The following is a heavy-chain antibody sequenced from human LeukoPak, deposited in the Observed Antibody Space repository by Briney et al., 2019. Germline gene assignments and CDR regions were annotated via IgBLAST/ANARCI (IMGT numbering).Heavy chain of an antibody. Sequence: GGSLRLSCAASGFTFSSYSMNWVRHAPGKGLEWVSSISSSSSYIYYADSVKGRFTITRDNAKNSLYLQMNSLSAEDTAVYYCARGAGRPVIAAAGRYFDLWGRGTLVTVSS. J-gene: IGHJ2*01. CDR2: ISSSSSYI. V-gene: IGHV3-21*01. D-gene: IGHD6-13*01. CDR1: GFTFSSYS. CDR3: ARGAGRPVIAAAGRYFDL.